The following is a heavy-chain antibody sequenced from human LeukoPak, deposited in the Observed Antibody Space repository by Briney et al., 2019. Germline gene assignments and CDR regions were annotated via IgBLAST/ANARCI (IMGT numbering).Heavy chain of an antibody. Sequence: SETLSLTCTVSGGSITNYYWHWIRQPAGKGLEWIGRIYDSGSTDYNPSLKSRVTMPVDTSKKQFSLRLSSMTAADTAVYYCARASLPDFKTSEDRFDPWGQGTLVTVSS. CDR3: ARASLPDFKTSEDRFDP. J-gene: IGHJ5*02. V-gene: IGHV4-4*07. CDR2: IYDSGST. CDR1: GGSITNYY. D-gene: IGHD3-3*01.